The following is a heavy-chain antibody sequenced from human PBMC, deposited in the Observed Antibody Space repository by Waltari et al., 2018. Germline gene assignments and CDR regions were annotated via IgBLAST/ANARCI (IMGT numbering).Heavy chain of an antibody. CDR2: IDSGGGT. V-gene: IGHV3-53*02. D-gene: IGHD3-22*01. J-gene: IGHJ4*02. CDR3: ARPSGFSRHFDY. Sequence: VQLVETGGDLMQPGGSLRVSCVASGFSFSYNSMSWVRRAPGKGLEGVSTIDSGGGTYYADSVKGRFTISRDTSKDTLYLQLNRLTAEDTAVYYCARPSGFSRHFDYWGRGTLVTVSS. CDR1: GFSFSYNS.